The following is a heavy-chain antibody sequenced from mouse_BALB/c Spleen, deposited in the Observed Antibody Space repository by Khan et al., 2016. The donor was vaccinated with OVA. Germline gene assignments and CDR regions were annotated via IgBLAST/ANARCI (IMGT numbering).Heavy chain of an antibody. CDR1: GYSITSGYA. D-gene: IGHD1-1*01. CDR2: IRYSGVT. CDR3: ARGNYYGYYFDY. Sequence: EVKLLESGPGLVKPSQSLSLTCPVTGYSITSGYAWNWIRQFPGNKLEWMGYIRYSGVTSYTPSLKSRISITRDTSKNQFFLQLTSVTTEDTATYYCARGNYYGYYFDYWGQGTTLTVSS. J-gene: IGHJ2*01. V-gene: IGHV3-2*02.